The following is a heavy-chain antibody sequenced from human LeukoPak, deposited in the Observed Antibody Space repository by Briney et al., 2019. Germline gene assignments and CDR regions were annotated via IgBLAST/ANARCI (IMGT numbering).Heavy chain of an antibody. Sequence: ASVKVSCKASGYTFTGYYMHWVRQAPGQGLEWMGWINTRTANPTYAQGFVGRFVFPVDTSVNTAYLQISSLKAEDTAVYYCVRVGVLTTVFDYWGQGTLVAVSS. V-gene: IGHV7-4-1*02. CDR3: VRVGVLTTVFDY. J-gene: IGHJ4*02. D-gene: IGHD4/OR15-4a*01. CDR2: INTRTANP. CDR1: GYTFTGYY.